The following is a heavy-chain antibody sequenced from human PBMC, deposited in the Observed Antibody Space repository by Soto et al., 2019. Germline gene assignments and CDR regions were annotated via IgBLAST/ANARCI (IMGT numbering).Heavy chain of an antibody. V-gene: IGHV3-66*01. J-gene: IGHJ6*03. CDR1: GFTVSSNY. CDR2: IYSGGST. D-gene: IGHD2-2*01. Sequence: TGGSLRLSCAASGFTVSSNYMSWVRQAPGKGLEWVSVIYSGGSTYYADSVKGRFTISRDNSKNTLYLQMNSLRAEDTAVYYCARSYCSSTSCYGDYYYYYMDVWGKGTTVTVSS. CDR3: ARSYCSSTSCYGDYYYYYMDV.